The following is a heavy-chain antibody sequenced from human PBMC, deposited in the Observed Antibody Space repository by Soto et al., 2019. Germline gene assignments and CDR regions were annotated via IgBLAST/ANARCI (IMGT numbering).Heavy chain of an antibody. J-gene: IGHJ6*02. CDR1: GGSISSSSYY. CDR2: IYYSGST. D-gene: IGHD3-9*01. CDR3: ATLYYDILTGWYYGMDG. Sequence: SSETLSLNCTVSGGSISSSSYYWGWIRQPPGKGLKWIGSIYYSGSTYYNPSLKSRVSISVDTSKNQFSLNLSSVTAADTAVYYCATLYYDILTGWYYGMDGWGQGTTVS. V-gene: IGHV4-39*01.